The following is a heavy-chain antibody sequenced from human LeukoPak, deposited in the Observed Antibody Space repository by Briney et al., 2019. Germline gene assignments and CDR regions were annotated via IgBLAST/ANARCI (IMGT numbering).Heavy chain of an antibody. Sequence: PGGSLRLSCAASGFTFSSYSMNWVRQAPGKGLEWVSYISSSSSTIYYADSVKGRFTISRDNAKNSLYLQMNSLRAEDTAVYYCARDVEAVRGVFDYWGQGTLVTVSS. CDR1: GFTFSSYS. V-gene: IGHV3-48*04. D-gene: IGHD3-10*01. J-gene: IGHJ4*02. CDR2: ISSSSSTI. CDR3: ARDVEAVRGVFDY.